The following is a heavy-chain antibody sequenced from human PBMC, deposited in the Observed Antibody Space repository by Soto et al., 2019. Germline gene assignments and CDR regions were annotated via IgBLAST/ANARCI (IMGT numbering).Heavy chain of an antibody. V-gene: IGHV1-69*02. D-gene: IGHD3-22*01. CDR3: ARGPPYYYDSSGYYYVRYFDY. CDR2: IIPILGIA. J-gene: IGHJ4*02. CDR1: GGTFSSYT. Sequence: QVQLVQSGAEVKKPGSSVKVSCKASGGTFSSYTISWVRQAPGQGLEWMGRIIPILGIANYAQKFQGRVTITADKSTSTAYKELSSLRSEDTAVYYCARGPPYYYDSSGYYYVRYFDYWGQGTLVTVSS.